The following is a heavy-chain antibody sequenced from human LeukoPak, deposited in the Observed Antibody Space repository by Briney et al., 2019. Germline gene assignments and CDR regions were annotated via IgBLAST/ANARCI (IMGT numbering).Heavy chain of an antibody. Sequence: GGSLRLSCTVSGFTVSSNSMSWVRQAPGKGLEWVSFIYSDNTHYSDSVKGRFTISRDNSKNTLYLQMNSLRAEDTAVYYCARRAGAYSHXYDYWGQXXLVTVSS. CDR1: GFTVSSNS. J-gene: IGHJ4*02. CDR2: IYSDNT. D-gene: IGHD4/OR15-4a*01. CDR3: ARRAGAYSHXYDY. V-gene: IGHV3-53*01.